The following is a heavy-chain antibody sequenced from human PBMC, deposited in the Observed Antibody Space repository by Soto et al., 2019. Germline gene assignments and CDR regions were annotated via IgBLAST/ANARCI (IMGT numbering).Heavy chain of an antibody. CDR3: ARQASSGYYSYYFDY. CDR1: GGSISSSSYY. D-gene: IGHD3-22*01. V-gene: IGHV4-39*01. CDR2: IYYSGST. J-gene: IGHJ4*02. Sequence: SETLSLTCTVSGGSISSSSYYWGWIRQPPGKGLEWIGSIYYSGSTYYNPSLKSRVTISVDTSKNQFSLKLSSVTAADTAVYYCARQASSGYYSYYFDYWGQGTLVTVSS.